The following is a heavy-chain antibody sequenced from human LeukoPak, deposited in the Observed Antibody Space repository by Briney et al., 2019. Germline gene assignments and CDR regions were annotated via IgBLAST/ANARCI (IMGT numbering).Heavy chain of an antibody. V-gene: IGHV4-34*01. D-gene: IGHD5-24*01. CDR3: ARGRDGYNFVPSFFDY. J-gene: IGHJ4*02. CDR1: GGSFSGYY. CDR2: INHSGST. Sequence: SETLSLTCAVYGGSFSGYYWSWIRQPPGKGLEWIGEINHSGSTNYNPSLKSRVTISVDTSKNQFSLKLSSVTAADTAVYYCARGRDGYNFVPSFFDYWGQGTLVTVSS.